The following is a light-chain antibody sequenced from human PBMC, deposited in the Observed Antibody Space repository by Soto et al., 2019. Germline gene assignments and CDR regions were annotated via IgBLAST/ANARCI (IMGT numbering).Light chain of an antibody. J-gene: IGKJ1*01. CDR1: QSVRSN. CDR3: QQYSGSRT. Sequence: SQSXATLSFSPGEXXXXXLRASQSVRSNLAWYQQKPSRSARLLIYDAXTSATGIPARLSGSESGTEFNLTISSLKAEDFAVYYCQQYSGSRTFGQGTKLDI. V-gene: IGKV3-15*01. CDR2: DAX.